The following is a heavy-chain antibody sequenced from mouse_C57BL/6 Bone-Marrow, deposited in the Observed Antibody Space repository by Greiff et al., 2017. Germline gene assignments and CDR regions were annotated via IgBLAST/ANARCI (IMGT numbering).Heavy chain of an antibody. Sequence: EVKLQESGAELVRPGASVKLSCTASGFNIKDDYMHWVKPRPEQGLEWIGWIDPENGDTEYASKFQGKATITADTSSNTAYLQLSSLTSEDTAVYYCTTWWFPWFAYWGQGTLVTVSA. V-gene: IGHV14-4*01. CDR2: IDPENGDT. CDR3: TTWWFPWFAY. D-gene: IGHD1-1*02. J-gene: IGHJ3*01. CDR1: GFNIKDDY.